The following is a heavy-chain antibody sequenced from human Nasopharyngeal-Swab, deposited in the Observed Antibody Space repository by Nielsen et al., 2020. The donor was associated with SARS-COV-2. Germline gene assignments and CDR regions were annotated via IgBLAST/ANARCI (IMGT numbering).Heavy chain of an antibody. CDR3: ARDYPNYGDYPY. J-gene: IGHJ4*02. Sequence: GGSLRLSCAASGFTFSSYWMPWVPQAPGKGLVWVSRINSDGSSTSYADSVKGRFTISRDNAKNTLYLQMNSLRAEDTAVYYCARDYPNYGDYPYWGQGTLVTVSS. V-gene: IGHV3-74*01. CDR2: INSDGSST. D-gene: IGHD4-17*01. CDR1: GFTFSSYW.